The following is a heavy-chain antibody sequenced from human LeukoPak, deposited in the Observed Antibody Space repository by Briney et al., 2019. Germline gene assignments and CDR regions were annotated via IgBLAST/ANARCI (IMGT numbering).Heavy chain of an antibody. D-gene: IGHD4-23*01. J-gene: IGHJ4*02. Sequence: PSETLSLTCAVYGGSFSGYYWSWIRQPPGKGLEWIGEINHSGSTNYNPSLKSRVTISVDTSKNQFSLKLSSVTAADTAVYYCARELGEDGGIRYWGQGTLVTVSS. CDR1: GGSFSGYY. CDR2: INHSGST. CDR3: ARELGEDGGIRY. V-gene: IGHV4-34*01.